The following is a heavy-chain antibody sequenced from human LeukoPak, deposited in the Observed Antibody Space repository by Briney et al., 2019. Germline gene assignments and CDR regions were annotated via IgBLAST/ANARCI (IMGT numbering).Heavy chain of an antibody. J-gene: IGHJ4*02. CDR2: INPNSGGT. Sequence: ASVKVSCKASGYTFTGYYMHWVRQDPGQGLEWMGWINPNSGGTNYAQKFQGRVTMTRDTSISTAYMELSRLRSDDTAVYYCATPFNYDFWRDYWGQGTLVTVSS. CDR1: GYTFTGYY. D-gene: IGHD3-3*01. CDR3: ATPFNYDFWRDY. V-gene: IGHV1-2*02.